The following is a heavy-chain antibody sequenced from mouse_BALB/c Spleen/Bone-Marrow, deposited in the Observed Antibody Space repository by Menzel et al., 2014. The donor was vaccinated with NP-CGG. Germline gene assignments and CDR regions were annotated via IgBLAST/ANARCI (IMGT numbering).Heavy chain of an antibody. D-gene: IGHD2-1*01. Sequence: QVHVKQSGAELVKPGASVMLSCKASGYTFTNYYMYWVKQRPGQGLEWIGEINPSNGGTNFNEKFKSKATLTVDKSSNTTYMQLSSLTSEDSAVYYCTRSGNYLFAYWGQGTLVTVSA. CDR3: TRSGNYLFAY. CDR1: GYTFTNYY. CDR2: INPSNGGT. V-gene: IGHV1S81*02. J-gene: IGHJ3*01.